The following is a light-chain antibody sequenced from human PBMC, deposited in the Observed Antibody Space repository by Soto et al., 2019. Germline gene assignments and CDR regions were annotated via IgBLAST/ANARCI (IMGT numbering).Light chain of an antibody. CDR2: GAS. CDR1: QSVSSN. V-gene: IGKV3-15*01. CDR3: QQYINWPRT. Sequence: EIVMTQSPGTLSVSPGERATLSCRASQSVSSNLAWYQQKPGQAPSLLIYGASTRATGIPARFSGSGSGTEFALTISSLQSEDFAVYYCQQYINWPRTFGQGTEVDIK. J-gene: IGKJ1*01.